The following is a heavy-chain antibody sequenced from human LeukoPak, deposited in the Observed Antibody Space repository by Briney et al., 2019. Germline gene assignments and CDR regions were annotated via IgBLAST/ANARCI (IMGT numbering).Heavy chain of an antibody. CDR1: GYRVTSYW. J-gene: IGHJ4*02. D-gene: IGHD2-21*02. CDR3: ASRLLGSGFDY. CDR2: IYPGDSDT. V-gene: IGHV5-51*01. Sequence: GESLKISCKGSGYRVTSYWIGWVRQMPGKGLEWMGFIYPGDSDTRYRPSFQGQVTISADKSVSTAYLQWSSLKASDTAMYYCASRLLGSGFDYWGQGTLVTVSS.